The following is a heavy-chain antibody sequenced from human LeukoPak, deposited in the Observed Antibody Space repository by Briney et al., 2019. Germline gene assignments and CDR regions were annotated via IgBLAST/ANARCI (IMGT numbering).Heavy chain of an antibody. Sequence: PGGSLRLSCAASGFTFSNYAMHWVRQAPGEGLEWVAIISYDGSNKYYEDTVKGRFTISRDNSKNTLYLQMNSLRAEDTAVYYCARDYKVSYYGSGSLTTYYYYGMDVWGQGTTVTVSS. V-gene: IGHV3-30-3*01. D-gene: IGHD3-10*01. J-gene: IGHJ6*02. CDR3: ARDYKVSYYGSGSLTTYYYYGMDV. CDR1: GFTFSNYA. CDR2: ISYDGSNK.